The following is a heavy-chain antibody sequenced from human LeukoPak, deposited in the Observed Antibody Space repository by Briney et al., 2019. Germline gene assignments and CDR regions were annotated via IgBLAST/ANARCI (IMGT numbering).Heavy chain of an antibody. Sequence: GGSLRLSCAASGFTFSRYEINWVRQAPGKGLEWVSYISSSGTTIYYADSVKGRFTSSRDNAENSLYLQMNSLRSEDTAVYYCASLDSSGFPAWDPWVLNYYYMDVWGKGTTVTVSS. D-gene: IGHD3-22*01. CDR2: ISSSGTTI. V-gene: IGHV3-48*03. CDR1: GFTFSRYE. CDR3: ASLDSSGFPAWDPWVLNYYYMDV. J-gene: IGHJ6*03.